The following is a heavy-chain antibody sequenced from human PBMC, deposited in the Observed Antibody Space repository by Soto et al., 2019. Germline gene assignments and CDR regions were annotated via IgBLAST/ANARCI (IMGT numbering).Heavy chain of an antibody. CDR2: ISGSGGRT. V-gene: IGHV3-23*01. Sequence: EVQLLESGGGLVQPGGSLRLSCAASGFTFSSYAMTWVRQAPGKGLEWVSGISGSGGRTYYADSVKGRFTISRDNSKNTLYLQMNSLRAEDTAVYYCAKAVDIVPTPDMDAWGQGTTVSVSS. D-gene: IGHD5-12*01. J-gene: IGHJ6*02. CDR1: GFTFSSYA. CDR3: AKAVDIVPTPDMDA.